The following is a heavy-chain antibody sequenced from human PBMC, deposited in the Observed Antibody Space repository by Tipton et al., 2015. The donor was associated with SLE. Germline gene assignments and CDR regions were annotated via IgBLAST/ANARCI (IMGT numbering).Heavy chain of an antibody. D-gene: IGHD2-2*01. Sequence: TLSLTCTVSGGSISSHYWSWIRQSPGKGLEWIGYVSYSGRSLYDPSLRSRVTISVGTSTNQLSLRLTSVTATDTAVYFCARVGYCSSPTCYSDSFDIWGQGTMVTVSS. CDR3: ARVGYCSSPTCYSDSFDI. CDR2: VSYSGRS. CDR1: GGSISSHY. J-gene: IGHJ3*02. V-gene: IGHV4-59*11.